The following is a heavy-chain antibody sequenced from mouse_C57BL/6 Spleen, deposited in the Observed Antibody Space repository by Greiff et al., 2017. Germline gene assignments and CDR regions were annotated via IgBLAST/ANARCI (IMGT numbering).Heavy chain of an antibody. CDR3: ANSGPRCC. CDR1: GYTFTSYG. D-gene: IGHD6-1*01. J-gene: IGHJ2*01. V-gene: IGHV1-64*01. Sequence: VQLQQSGGELVKPGASVKLSCKASGYTFTSYGMHWVKQTPGQGLEWVAIIHPNSGSTNYTDKFKSKATLTVDKSSSTAYLQLSSLTSEDSAVYCGANSGPRCCWGQGTTLTASS. CDR2: IHPNSGST.